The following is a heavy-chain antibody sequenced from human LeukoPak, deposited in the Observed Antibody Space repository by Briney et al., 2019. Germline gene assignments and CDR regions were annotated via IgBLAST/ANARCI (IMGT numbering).Heavy chain of an antibody. J-gene: IGHJ4*02. D-gene: IGHD1-26*01. CDR1: GFTFSSNG. Sequence: GGSLRLSCAASGFTFSSNGMHWVRQAPGKGLEWVAFIRYDGSNKYHADSVKGRFTISRDNSKNTLYLQMNSLRDEDTAVYYCAKGFGGGATDVVYYWGQGTLVTVSS. CDR2: IRYDGSNK. V-gene: IGHV3-30*02. CDR3: AKGFGGGATDVVYY.